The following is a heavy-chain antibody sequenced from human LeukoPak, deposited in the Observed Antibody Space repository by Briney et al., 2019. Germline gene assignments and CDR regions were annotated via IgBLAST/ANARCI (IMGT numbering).Heavy chain of an antibody. CDR1: GGSVSSYY. CDR3: ARHKATTIGWPSDY. CDR2: ISYTGST. D-gene: IGHD5-12*01. J-gene: IGHJ4*02. V-gene: IGHV4-59*08. Sequence: TPSETLSLTCTVSGGSVSSYYWSWIRQPPGKGLEWIGYISYTGSTNYNPSLKSRATISVDTSKNQFSLKLSSVTAADTAVYYCARHKATTIGWPSDYWGQGILVTVSS.